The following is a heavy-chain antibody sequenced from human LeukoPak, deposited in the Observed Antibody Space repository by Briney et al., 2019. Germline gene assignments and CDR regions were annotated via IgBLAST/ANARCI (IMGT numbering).Heavy chain of an antibody. V-gene: IGHV3-11*01. Sequence: GGSLRLSCAASGFTFKDYYFSWVRQAPRKGLGWVSFINVNGGAMYYADFVKGRFTISRDNAKSSLYLERNSLRVEDTAVYYCARGPRILAAGSYYFDYWGQGSLVTVSS. CDR2: INVNGGAM. J-gene: IGHJ4*02. D-gene: IGHD6-13*01. CDR3: ARGPRILAAGSYYFDY. CDR1: GFTFKDYY.